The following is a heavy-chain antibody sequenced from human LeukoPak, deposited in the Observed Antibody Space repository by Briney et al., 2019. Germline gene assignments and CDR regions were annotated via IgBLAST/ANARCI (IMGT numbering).Heavy chain of an antibody. J-gene: IGHJ6*03. CDR2: INPSGGST. CDR1: GYTFTSYY. V-gene: IGHV1-46*01. Sequence: ASVKVSCKASGYTFTSYYMHWVRQAPGQGLEWMGIINPSGGSTSYAQKFQGRVTMTRDMSTSTVYMELSSLRSEDTAVYYCARVVGYSGYDLTYHYYMDVWGKGTTVTVSS. D-gene: IGHD5-12*01. CDR3: ARVVGYSGYDLTYHYYMDV.